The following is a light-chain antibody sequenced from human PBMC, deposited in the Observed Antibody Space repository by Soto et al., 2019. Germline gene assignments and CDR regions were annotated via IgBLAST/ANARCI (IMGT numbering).Light chain of an antibody. CDR2: EVS. CDR3: SSYTSSSTLYV. Sequence: QSVLTQPASVSGSPGQSITISCTGTSSDVGGYNYVSWYQQHPGKAPKLMIYEVSNRPSGVSNRFSGSKSGNTASLTISGLQAEDEADYYCSSYTSSSTLYVVGNGTKVTVL. CDR1: SSDVGGYNY. J-gene: IGLJ1*01. V-gene: IGLV2-14*01.